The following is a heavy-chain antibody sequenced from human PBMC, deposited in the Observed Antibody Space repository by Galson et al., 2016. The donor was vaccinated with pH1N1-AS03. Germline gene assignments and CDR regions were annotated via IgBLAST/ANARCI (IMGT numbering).Heavy chain of an antibody. Sequence: PALVKPTQTLTLTCTFSGFSLSTTSVGVGWIRQPPGKALEWLALIYWNDAKRYSPSLKSRLTITKDTSRNQVVITMTNVDPVDTATYYCTHAGTGYSSSWTCFDYWGQGTPVTVSS. J-gene: IGHJ4*02. D-gene: IGHD6-13*01. CDR2: IYWNDAK. CDR3: THAGTGYSSSWTCFDY. CDR1: GFSLSTTSVG. V-gene: IGHV2-5*01.